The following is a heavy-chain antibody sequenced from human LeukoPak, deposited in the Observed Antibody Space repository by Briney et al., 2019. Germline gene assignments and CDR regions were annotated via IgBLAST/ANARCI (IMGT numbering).Heavy chain of an antibody. CDR3: ARGRVVVVPAAIPPVNWYFDL. D-gene: IGHD2-2*02. V-gene: IGHV1-2*02. J-gene: IGHJ2*01. CDR1: GYTFTGYY. Sequence: ASVKVSCKASGYTFTGYYMHWVRQAPGQGLEWMGWINPNSGGTNYAQKFQGRVTMTRDTSISTAYMELSRLRSDDTAVYYCARGRVVVVPAAIPPVNWYFDLWGCGTLVTVSS. CDR2: INPNSGGT.